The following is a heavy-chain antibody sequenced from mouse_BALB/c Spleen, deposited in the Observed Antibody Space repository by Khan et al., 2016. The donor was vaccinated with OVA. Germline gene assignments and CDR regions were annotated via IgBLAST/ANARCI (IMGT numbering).Heavy chain of an antibody. CDR2: INTYTGEP. CDR3: ASPGRWLLFFAY. Sequence: LVESGPELKKPGETVKISCKASGYTFTNYGMNWVKQAPGKGLKWMGWINTYTGEPTYADDFKGRFAFSLETSASTAYLQINNLKNEDVATYFCASPGRWLLFFAYWGQGTLVTVSA. V-gene: IGHV9-1*02. D-gene: IGHD2-3*01. J-gene: IGHJ3*01. CDR1: GYTFTNYG.